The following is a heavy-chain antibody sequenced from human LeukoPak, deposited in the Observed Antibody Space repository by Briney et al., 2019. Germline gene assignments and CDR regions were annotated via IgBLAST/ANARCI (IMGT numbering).Heavy chain of an antibody. CDR1: GGSFSGYY. V-gene: IGHV4-34*01. CDR2: INHSGST. CDR3: AREEGYCSSTSCYYYMDV. J-gene: IGHJ6*03. D-gene: IGHD2-2*01. Sequence: SETLSLTCAVYGGSFSGYYWSWIRQPPGKGLEWIGEINHSGSTNYNPSLKSPVTISVDTSKNQFSLKLSSVTAADTAVYYCAREEGYCSSTSCYYYMDVWGKGTTVTVSS.